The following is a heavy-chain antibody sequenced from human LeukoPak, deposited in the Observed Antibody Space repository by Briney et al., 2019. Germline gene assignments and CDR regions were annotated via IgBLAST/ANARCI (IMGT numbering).Heavy chain of an antibody. Sequence: PGGSLRLSCAASGFAFRSHAMHWVRQAPGKGLEWVAVISSDGINRYYADSVKGRFTISGDNSKNTLYLQMNSLRAEDTAVYYCATGPYFDYWGQGTLVTVSS. CDR1: GFAFRSHA. CDR2: ISSDGINR. CDR3: ATGPYFDY. J-gene: IGHJ4*02. V-gene: IGHV3-30-3*01.